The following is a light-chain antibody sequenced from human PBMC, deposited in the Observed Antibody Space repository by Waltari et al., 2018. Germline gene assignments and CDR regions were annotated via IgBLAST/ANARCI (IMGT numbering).Light chain of an antibody. J-gene: IGLJ3*02. CDR1: VLSRKY. Sequence: SYELTQPSSVSVSPGQTARITCPGDVLSRKYVRWFQQKPGQAPVLVIYKDRERPSGIPERFSGSSSGTTVTLTISGAQVEDEADYYCYSAADNNLRVFGGGTKLTVL. CDR2: KDR. V-gene: IGLV3-27*01. CDR3: YSAADNNLRV.